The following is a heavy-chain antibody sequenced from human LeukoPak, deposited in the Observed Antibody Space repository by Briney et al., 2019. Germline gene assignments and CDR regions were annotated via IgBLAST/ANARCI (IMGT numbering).Heavy chain of an antibody. CDR3: ARDKSVATAPRHPFDY. J-gene: IGHJ4*02. V-gene: IGHV1-18*01. Sequence: ASVKVSCRPSGYASNAYGISWVRQAPGRGLEWLGWISGYNYNTNYAQMFRGRVTMTIDKSTITAYMELRSLTSDDTAVYYCARDKSVATAPRHPFDYWGQGTLITVSS. D-gene: IGHD5-12*01. CDR1: GYASNAYG. CDR2: ISGYNYNT.